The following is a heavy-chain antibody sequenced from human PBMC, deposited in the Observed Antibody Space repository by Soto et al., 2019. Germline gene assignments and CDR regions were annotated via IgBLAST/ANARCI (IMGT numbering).Heavy chain of an antibody. J-gene: IGHJ4*02. Sequence: PSETLSLTCAASGGSISSGGYSWSWIRQPPGKGLEWIGYIYHSGSTYYNPSLKSRVTISVDRSKNQFSLKLSSVTAADTAVYYCARAQDEPAVAGTLYFDYWGQGTLVTVS. CDR1: GGSISSGGYS. D-gene: IGHD6-19*01. CDR2: IYHSGST. CDR3: ARAQDEPAVAGTLYFDY. V-gene: IGHV4-30-2*01.